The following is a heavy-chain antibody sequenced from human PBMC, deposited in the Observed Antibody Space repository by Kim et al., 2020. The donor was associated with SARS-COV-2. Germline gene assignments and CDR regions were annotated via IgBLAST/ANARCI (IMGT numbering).Heavy chain of an antibody. CDR1: GGSISSYY. Sequence: SETLSLTCTVSGGSISSYYWSWIRQPPGKGLEWIGYIYYSGSTNYNPSLKSRVTISVDTSKNQFSLKLSSVTAADTAVYYCARYFNCGGDCSYFDYWGQGPLVTVSS. CDR2: IYYSGST. V-gene: IGHV4-59*13. CDR3: ARYFNCGGDCSYFDY. J-gene: IGHJ4*02. D-gene: IGHD2-21*02.